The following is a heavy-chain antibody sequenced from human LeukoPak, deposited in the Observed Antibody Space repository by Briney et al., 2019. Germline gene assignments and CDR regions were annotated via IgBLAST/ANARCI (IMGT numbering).Heavy chain of an antibody. CDR3: ARVSLVRLVGAGTMDY. CDR1: GYTFTNYG. Sequence: ASVKVSCTASGYTFTNYGISWVRQAPGQGLEWMGWISTYNGNTNYAQKLQGRVTVTTDRSTSTAYMEVMSLRSDDPAVYHCARVSLVRLVGAGTMDYWGQGTLVTVSS. V-gene: IGHV1-18*01. D-gene: IGHD6-13*01. J-gene: IGHJ4*02. CDR2: ISTYNGNT.